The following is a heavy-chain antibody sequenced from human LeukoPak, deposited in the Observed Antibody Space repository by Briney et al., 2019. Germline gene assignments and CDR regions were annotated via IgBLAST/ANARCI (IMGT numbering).Heavy chain of an antibody. D-gene: IGHD2-2*01. J-gene: IGHJ4*02. CDR1: GYTFTGYY. CDR2: INPDSGGT. V-gene: IGHV1-2*02. Sequence: GASVKVSCKASGYTFTGYYMHWVRQAPGQGLEWMGWINPDSGGTNSAQKFQGRVTMTRDTSISTVYMELSRLRSDDTAVYYCPRALCPWNVDFDYWGQGTLVTVSS. CDR3: PRALCPWNVDFDY.